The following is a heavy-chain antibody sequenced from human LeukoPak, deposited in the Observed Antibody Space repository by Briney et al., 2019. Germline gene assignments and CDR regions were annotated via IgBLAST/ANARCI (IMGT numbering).Heavy chain of an antibody. CDR1: GFTFDDYA. CDR2: ISWNSGSI. J-gene: IGHJ4*02. Sequence: QSGGSLRLSCAASGFTFDDYAMHWVRQAPGKGLEWVSAISWNSGSIGYADSVKGRFTISRDNAKNSLYLQMNSLRAEDTALYYCAKDNYYDSSGYPYHWGQGTLVTVSS. V-gene: IGHV3-9*01. CDR3: AKDNYYDSSGYPYH. D-gene: IGHD3-22*01.